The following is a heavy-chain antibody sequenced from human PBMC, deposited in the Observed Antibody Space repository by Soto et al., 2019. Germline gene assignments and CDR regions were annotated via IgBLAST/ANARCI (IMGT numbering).Heavy chain of an antibody. CDR1: GGTFSSYA. D-gene: IGHD6-19*01. Sequence: ASVKVSCKASGGTFSSYAISWVRQAPGQGLEWMGGISPIFGTANYAQKFQGRVTITADECTSTAYMELSSLRSEDTAVYYCARGGSGLLYYYYGMDVWGQGTTVTVSS. CDR3: ARGGSGLLYYYYGMDV. CDR2: ISPIFGTA. V-gene: IGHV1-69*13. J-gene: IGHJ6*02.